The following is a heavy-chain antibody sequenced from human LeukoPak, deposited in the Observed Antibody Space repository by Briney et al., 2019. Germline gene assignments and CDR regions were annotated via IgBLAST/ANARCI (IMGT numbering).Heavy chain of an antibody. CDR3: ARNENSGWGYFDY. J-gene: IGHJ4*02. D-gene: IGHD5-12*01. Sequence: GGSLRLSCAASGFTFSSYAMSWVRQAPGKGLEWVSGISGGGVTTYYADSVKGRFTISRDNSKDTLYLQMNSLRAEDTAVYYCARNENSGWGYFDYWGQGTLVTVSS. V-gene: IGHV3-23*01. CDR1: GFTFSSYA. CDR2: ISGGGVTT.